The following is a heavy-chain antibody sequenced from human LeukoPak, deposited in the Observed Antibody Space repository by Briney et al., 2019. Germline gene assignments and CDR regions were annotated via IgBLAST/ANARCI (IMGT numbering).Heavy chain of an antibody. Sequence: ASVKVSCKASGGTFSSYAISWVRQAPGQGLEWMGRIIPILGIANYAQKFQGRVTITADKSTSTAYMELSSLRSEDTAVYYCASQSSGYYAPGYWGQGTLVTVSS. J-gene: IGHJ4*02. V-gene: IGHV1-69*04. D-gene: IGHD3-22*01. CDR1: GGTFSSYA. CDR3: ASQSSGYYAPGY. CDR2: IIPILGIA.